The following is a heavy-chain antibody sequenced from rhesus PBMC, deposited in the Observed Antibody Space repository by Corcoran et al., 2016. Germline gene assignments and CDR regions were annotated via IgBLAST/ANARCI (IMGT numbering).Heavy chain of an antibody. CDR1: GFTFSDYY. J-gene: IGHJ4*01. D-gene: IGHD1-1*01. Sequence: EVQLVESGGGLAKPGGSLRLSCAASGFTFSDYYIDWVRQAPGKGLEWVSRISNGGNSTWYAESVKGRFTIYREKAKNTLYLQMNSLRTEDTAVYYCARDRAGGFDYWGQGVLVTVSS. V-gene: IGHV3-178*01. CDR2: ISNGGNST. CDR3: ARDRAGGFDY.